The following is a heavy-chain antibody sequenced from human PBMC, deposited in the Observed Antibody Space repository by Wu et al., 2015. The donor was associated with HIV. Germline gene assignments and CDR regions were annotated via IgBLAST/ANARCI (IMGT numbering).Heavy chain of an antibody. Sequence: QVQLVQSGAEVKKPGSSVKVSCKASGGTFSSYAISWVRQAPGQGLEWMGGIIPIFGTANYAQKFQGRVTITTDESTSTAYMELSSLRSEDTAVYYCAVGPFMTVTTGHRPLDYWGQGTLVTVSS. CDR3: AVGPFMTVTTGHRPLDY. CDR1: GGTFSSYA. CDR2: IIPIFGTA. V-gene: IGHV1-69*05. J-gene: IGHJ4*02. D-gene: IGHD4-17*01.